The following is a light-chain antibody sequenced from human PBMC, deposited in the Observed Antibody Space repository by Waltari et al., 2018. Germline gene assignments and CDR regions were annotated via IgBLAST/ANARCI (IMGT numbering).Light chain of an antibody. CDR1: SSNIGSNY. CDR2: RNN. J-gene: IGLJ2*01. CDR3: AAWDDSLRGVV. V-gene: IGLV1-47*01. Sequence: QSVLTQPPSASGTPGQRVTISCYGSSSNIGSNYVYWYQQLPGTAPKLLIYRNNWRPYGCPDRFSGSKSGSSASLAISGLRAEDEADYYCAAWDDSLRGVVCGGGTKLTVL.